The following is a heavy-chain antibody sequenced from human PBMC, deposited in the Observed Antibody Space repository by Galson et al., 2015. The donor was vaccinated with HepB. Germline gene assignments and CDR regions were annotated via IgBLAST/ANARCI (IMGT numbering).Heavy chain of an antibody. CDR3: ARFPRGNCSSTSCSVYYYGMDV. CDR2: ISYDGSNK. CDR1: GFTFSSYA. Sequence: SLRLSCAASGFTFSSYAMHWVRQAPGKGLEWVAVISYDGSNKYYADSVKGRFTISRDNSKNTLCLQMNSLRAEDTAVYYCARFPRGNCSSTSCSVYYYGMDVWGQGTTVTVSS. J-gene: IGHJ6*02. D-gene: IGHD2-2*01. V-gene: IGHV3-30-3*01.